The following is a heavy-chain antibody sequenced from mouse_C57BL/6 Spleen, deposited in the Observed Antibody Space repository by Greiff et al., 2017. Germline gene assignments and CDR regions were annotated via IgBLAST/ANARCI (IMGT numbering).Heavy chain of an antibody. CDR1: GYTFTDYN. V-gene: IGHV1-18*01. CDR2: INPNNGGT. Sequence: VQLKQSGPELVKPGASVKIPCKASGYTFTDYNMDWVKQSHGKSLEWIGDINPNNGGTIYNQKFKGKATLTVDKSSSTAYMELRSLTSEDTAVYYCARAYYSNYAMDYWGQGTSVTVSS. J-gene: IGHJ4*01. CDR3: ARAYYSNYAMDY. D-gene: IGHD2-5*01.